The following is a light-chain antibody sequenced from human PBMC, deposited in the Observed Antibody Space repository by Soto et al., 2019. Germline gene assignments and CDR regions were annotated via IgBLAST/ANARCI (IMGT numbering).Light chain of an antibody. Sequence: EIVLRQSPATLSLSPLERATLSCRASPSVTNYLAWYQQKPGQAPRLLIYGAFNRATGIPARFSGSGSGTDFTLTISSLEPEDFAVYYCQQRNIWPPVTFGQGTRLEIK. CDR3: QQRNIWPPVT. CDR2: GAF. V-gene: IGKV3-11*01. J-gene: IGKJ5*01. CDR1: PSVTNY.